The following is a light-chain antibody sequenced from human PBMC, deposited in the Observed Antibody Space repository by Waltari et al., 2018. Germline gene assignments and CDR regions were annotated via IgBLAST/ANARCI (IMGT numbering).Light chain of an antibody. CDR3: SSYASGNNLV. J-gene: IGLJ2*01. V-gene: IGLV2-8*01. CDR1: SRDVGGYNY. CDR2: RVS. Sequence: QSALTQPPSASGSPGQSVTISCTGTSRDVGGYNYVSGYQQHPGKAPQLMISRVSKRAAGVPCLESGAKSGDPASLTGAGLQAEDEADYYCSSYASGNNLVVGGGTKLTVL.